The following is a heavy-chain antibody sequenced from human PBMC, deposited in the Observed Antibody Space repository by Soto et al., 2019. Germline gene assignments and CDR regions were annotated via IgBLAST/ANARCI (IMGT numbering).Heavy chain of an antibody. CDR1: GGSISNYY. V-gene: IGHV4-59*01. CDR2: LYYSGST. J-gene: IGHJ5*02. Sequence: LSLTCTVFGGSISNYYWSWIRQPPGKGLEYIGYLYYSGSTHYNPSLKSRVSISVDTSRNQFSLKLTSVAAADTAVYFCARLRSTAVRLFDPWGQGTLVTVSS. D-gene: IGHD6-6*01. CDR3: ARLRSTAVRLFDP.